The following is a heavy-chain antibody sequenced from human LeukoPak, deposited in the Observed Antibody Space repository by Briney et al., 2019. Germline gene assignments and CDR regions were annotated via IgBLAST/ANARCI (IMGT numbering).Heavy chain of an antibody. D-gene: IGHD3-22*01. J-gene: IGHJ4*02. V-gene: IGHV3-74*01. CDR1: GFTFSIYW. Sequence: PGGSLRLSCAASGFTFSIYWMHWVRQAPGKGLVWVSRINSDGSSTSYADSVKGRFTISRDNAKNTLYLQMNSLRAEDTAVYYCARDVHYYDSSGYYQNRGQGTLVTVSS. CDR3: ARDVHYYDSSGYYQN. CDR2: INSDGSST.